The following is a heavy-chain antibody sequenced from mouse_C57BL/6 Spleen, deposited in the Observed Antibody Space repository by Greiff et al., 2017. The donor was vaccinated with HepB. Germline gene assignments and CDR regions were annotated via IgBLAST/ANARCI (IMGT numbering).Heavy chain of an antibody. CDR2: ISNGGGST. CDR3: ARRGYSNLYVDY. CDR1: GFTFSDYY. Sequence: EVQLVESGGGLVQPGGSLKLSCAASGFTFSDYYMYWVRQTPEKRLEWVAYISNGGGSTYYPDTVKGRFTISRDNAKNTLYLQMSRRKSEDTAMYYCARRGYSNLYVDYWGQGTTLTVSS. J-gene: IGHJ2*01. V-gene: IGHV5-12*01. D-gene: IGHD2-5*01.